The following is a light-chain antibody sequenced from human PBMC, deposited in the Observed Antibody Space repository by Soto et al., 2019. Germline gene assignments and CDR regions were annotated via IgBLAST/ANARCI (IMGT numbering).Light chain of an antibody. Sequence: EIVLTQSPGTLSLSPGERATLSCRASQSVSSSYLAWYQQKPGQAPRLLIYKASRRATGIPDRFSGSGSGTDFTLTISRLEPEDFAVYYCQQYGSSPPTFGQGTKVDIK. V-gene: IGKV3-20*01. CDR2: KAS. CDR1: QSVSSSY. CDR3: QQYGSSPPT. J-gene: IGKJ1*01.